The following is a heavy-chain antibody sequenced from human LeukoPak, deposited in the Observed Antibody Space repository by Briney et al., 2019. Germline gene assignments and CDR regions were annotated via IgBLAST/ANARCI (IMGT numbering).Heavy chain of an antibody. CDR1: GGSISSSSYY. J-gene: IGHJ4*02. Sequence: SETLSLTCTVSGGSISSSSYYWGWIRQPPGKGLEWIGSIYYRGSTYYNPSLKSRVTISIDTSKKQFSLKVNSVTAADTAVYYCARFFKGGDNGDYSDYWGQGTLVTVFS. CDR2: IYYRGST. CDR3: ARFFKGGDNGDYSDY. D-gene: IGHD4-17*01. V-gene: IGHV4-39*01.